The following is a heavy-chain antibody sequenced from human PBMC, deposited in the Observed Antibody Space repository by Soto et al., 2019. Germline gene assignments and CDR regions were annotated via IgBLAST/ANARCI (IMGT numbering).Heavy chain of an antibody. Sequence: PXDSRTISRKGSGYSFTSYWISLVRQMPGKGLEWMGRIDPSDSYTNYSPSFQGHVTISADKSISTAYLQWSSLKASDTAMYYCARYGNYYGMDVWGQGTTVTVSS. V-gene: IGHV5-10-1*01. CDR2: IDPSDSYT. CDR1: GYSFTSYW. CDR3: ARYGNYYGMDV. J-gene: IGHJ6*02. D-gene: IGHD3-10*01.